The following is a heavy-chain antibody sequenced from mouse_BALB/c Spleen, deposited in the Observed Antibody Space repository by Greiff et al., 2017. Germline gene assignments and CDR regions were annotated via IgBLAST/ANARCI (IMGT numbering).Heavy chain of an antibody. CDR1: GFTFSSYA. CDR3: ASLRYDDDGYAMDY. D-gene: IGHD2-14*01. Sequence: EVKVVESGGGLVKPGGSLKLSCAASGFTFSSYAMSWVRQTPEKRLEWVATISSGGSYTYYPDSVKGRFTISRDNAKNTLYLQMSSLRSEDTAMYYCASLRYDDDGYAMDYWGQGTSVTVSS. J-gene: IGHJ4*01. V-gene: IGHV5-9-3*01. CDR2: ISSGGSYT.